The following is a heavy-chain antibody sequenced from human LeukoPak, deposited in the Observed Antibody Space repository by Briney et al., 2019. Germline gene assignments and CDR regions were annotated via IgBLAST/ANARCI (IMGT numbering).Heavy chain of an antibody. J-gene: IGHJ4*02. D-gene: IGHD6-13*01. Sequence: RSQTVSLICAVSGRSISIGGYSWSWIRQPPGKGLESIGYIYHSGSIYYNPSVKSRVTISVDRSKNQFSLKLSSVTAADRAVYYCARVGRQLGTVFEYWGQRTLVTVSS. CDR2: IYHSGSI. CDR3: ARVGRQLGTVFEY. V-gene: IGHV4-30-2*01. CDR1: GRSISIGGYS.